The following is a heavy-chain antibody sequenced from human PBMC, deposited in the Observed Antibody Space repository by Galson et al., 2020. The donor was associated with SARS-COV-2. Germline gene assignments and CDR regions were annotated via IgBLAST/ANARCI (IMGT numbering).Heavy chain of an antibody. D-gene: IGHD4-4*01. CDR1: GFTFGDYA. CDR2: IRSKAYGGTT. Sequence: TGGSLRLSCTASGFTFGDYAMSWVRQAPGKGLEWVGFIRSKAYGGTTEYAASVKGGFTISRDDSKSIAYLQMNSLKTEDTAVYYCTRDGGNYDYFDYWGQGTLVTVSS. CDR3: TRDGGNYDYFDY. J-gene: IGHJ4*02. V-gene: IGHV3-49*04.